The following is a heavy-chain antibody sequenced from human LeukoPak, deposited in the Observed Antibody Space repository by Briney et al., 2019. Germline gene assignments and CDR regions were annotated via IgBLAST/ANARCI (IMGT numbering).Heavy chain of an antibody. Sequence: GGSLRLSCAASGFTFSSYGMHWVRQAPGKGLEWVAFIRYDGSNKYYADSVKGRFTISRDNAKNSLYLQMNSLRPEDMALYYCVKDRYDILTDYNAFDIWGQGTMVTVSS. CDR3: VKDRYDILTDYNAFDI. J-gene: IGHJ3*02. CDR1: GFTFSSYG. CDR2: IRYDGSNK. V-gene: IGHV3-30*02. D-gene: IGHD3-9*01.